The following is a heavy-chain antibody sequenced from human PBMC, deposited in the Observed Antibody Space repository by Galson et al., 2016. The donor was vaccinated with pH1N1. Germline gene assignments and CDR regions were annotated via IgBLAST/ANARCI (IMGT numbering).Heavy chain of an antibody. J-gene: IGHJ6*02. Sequence: SVKVSCKASGGTFNNYAISWVRQAPGQGLEWMGGIIPILGTGNYAQKFQGRVTITADKSTSTAYMELNSLRSEDTALYYCARAATLTPYYYCGMDVWGQGTTVTVSS. CDR1: GGTFNNYA. V-gene: IGHV1-69*10. CDR3: ARAATLTPYYYCGMDV. D-gene: IGHD4-17*01. CDR2: IIPILGTG.